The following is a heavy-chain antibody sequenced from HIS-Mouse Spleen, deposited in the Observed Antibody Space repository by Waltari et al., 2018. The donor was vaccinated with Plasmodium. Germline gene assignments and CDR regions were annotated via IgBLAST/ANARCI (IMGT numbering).Heavy chain of an antibody. D-gene: IGHD1-26*01. CDR3: ARDRGVGATGFDY. Sequence: EVQLVESGGGLVKPGGSLRLSCAASGFTFSSYSMNWVRKAPGKGVEWVSSISMRSSYIYYADSVKGRFTISRDNAKNSLYLQMNSLRAEDTAVYYCARDRGVGATGFDYWGQGTLVTVSS. V-gene: IGHV3-21*01. CDR1: GFTFSSYS. J-gene: IGHJ4*02. CDR2: ISMRSSYI.